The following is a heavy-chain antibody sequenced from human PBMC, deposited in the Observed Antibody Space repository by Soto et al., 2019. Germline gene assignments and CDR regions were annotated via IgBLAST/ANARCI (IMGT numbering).Heavy chain of an antibody. CDR2: ISGSGGST. D-gene: IGHD3-9*01. J-gene: IGHJ4*02. V-gene: IGHV3-23*01. CDR1: GFTFSSYA. Sequence: GGSLRLSCAASGFTFSSYAMSWVRQAPGKGLEWVSAISGSGGSTYYADSVKGRFTISRDNSKNSLYLQMNSLRAEDTAVYYCAREGARKVLRYFDWPYWGQGTLVTVSS. CDR3: AREGARKVLRYFDWPY.